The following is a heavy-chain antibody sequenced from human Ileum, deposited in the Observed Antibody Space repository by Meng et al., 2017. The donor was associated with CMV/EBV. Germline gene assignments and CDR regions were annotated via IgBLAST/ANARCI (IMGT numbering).Heavy chain of an antibody. Sequence: TFSSYAMHWVRQAPGKGLEWVAVISYDGSNKYYADSVKGRFTISRDNSKNTLYLQMNSLRAEDTAVYHCARDGTGGLRITIFGVADYWGQGTLVPSPQ. J-gene: IGHJ4*02. CDR1: TFSSYA. CDR3: ARDGTGGLRITIFGVADY. V-gene: IGHV3-30*04. CDR2: ISYDGSNK. D-gene: IGHD3-3*01.